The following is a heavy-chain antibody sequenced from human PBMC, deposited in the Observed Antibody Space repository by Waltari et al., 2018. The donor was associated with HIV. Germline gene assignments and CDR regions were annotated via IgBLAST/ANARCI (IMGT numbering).Heavy chain of an antibody. J-gene: IGHJ5*02. D-gene: IGHD3-10*01. V-gene: IGHV3-53*01. CDR2: IYPDDTT. CDR3: ATGVRYYGP. CDR1: NFSVADKQ. Sequence: AESGGRLIQPGGSLGLSCTASNFSVADKQVTWIRQIPGGSLDGVAVIYPDDTTHYADSVSGRFTISRAKSRTTVLLLMNGLFVDDTATYFCATGVRYYGPWGQGTRVTVSS.